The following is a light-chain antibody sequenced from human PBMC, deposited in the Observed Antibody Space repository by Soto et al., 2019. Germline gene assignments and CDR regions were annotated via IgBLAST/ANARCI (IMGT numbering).Light chain of an antibody. CDR2: EVS. Sequence: QSVLTQPASVSGSPGQSITISCTGASSDVGGYXYVSWYQQHPGKAPKLMIYEVSNRPSGVSNRFSGSKSGNTASLTISGLQAEDEADYYCSSYTSSSTLVFGGGTKLTVL. CDR3: SSYTSSSTLV. J-gene: IGLJ2*01. V-gene: IGLV2-14*01. CDR1: SSDVGGYXY.